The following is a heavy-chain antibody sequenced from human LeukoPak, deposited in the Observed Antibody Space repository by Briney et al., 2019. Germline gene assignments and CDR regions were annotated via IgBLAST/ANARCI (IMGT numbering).Heavy chain of an antibody. Sequence: GASVKVSCKASGYTFTGYFLHWVRRAPGQGFKWMGWINPNSGGTYYTQRFQGRVTMTRDTSISTAYMELSSLRSDDTAVYYCARAQSLTEPAGTFANSWGQGTLVTVSS. CDR1: GYTFTGYF. V-gene: IGHV1-2*02. CDR3: ARAQSLTEPAGTFANS. D-gene: IGHD6-13*01. J-gene: IGHJ4*02. CDR2: INPNSGGT.